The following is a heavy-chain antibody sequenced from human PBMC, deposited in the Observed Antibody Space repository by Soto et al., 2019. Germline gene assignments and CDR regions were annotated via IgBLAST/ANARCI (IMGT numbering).Heavy chain of an antibody. D-gene: IGHD1-1*01. CDR2: ISSSGGTI. V-gene: IGHV3-11*01. J-gene: IGHJ4*02. CDR1: GFTFSDYY. Sequence: QVQLVESGGGLVKPGGSLRLSCAASGFTFSDYYMSWIRQAPGEGLEWVSHISSSGGTIYYADSVKGRFTISRDNAKNLLYLQLSSLRAEDTAVYYCVGVGQQLEYWGQGTVVTVSS. CDR3: VGVGQQLEY.